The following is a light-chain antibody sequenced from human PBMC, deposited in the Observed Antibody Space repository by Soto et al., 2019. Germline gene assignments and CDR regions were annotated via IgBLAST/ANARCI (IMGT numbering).Light chain of an antibody. CDR1: SSNIGSNT. Sequence: QSVLTQPPSASGTPGQRVTISCSGGSSNIGSNTVNWYQHLPGTATKLLIYSNNQRPSGVPDRFSVSMSGTSASLAISGLQSEDEADYYCAAWDDSLNGPVFGGGTKLTVL. CDR3: AAWDDSLNGPV. J-gene: IGLJ2*01. V-gene: IGLV1-44*01. CDR2: SNN.